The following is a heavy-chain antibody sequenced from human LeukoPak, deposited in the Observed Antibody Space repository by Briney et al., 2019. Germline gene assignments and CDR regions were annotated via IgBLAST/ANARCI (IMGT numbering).Heavy chain of an antibody. V-gene: IGHV1-2*02. CDR2: INPNSGDT. J-gene: IGHJ4*02. CDR3: ARDRNGDGFAYFDY. Sequence: GASVKVSCKASGYTFTDYLMHWVRQAPGQGLEGMGWINPNSGDTSSAQKFQGRVTMTRDTSISTAYMELSTLRSDDTAVYYCARDRNGDGFAYFDYWGQGTLVTVSS. D-gene: IGHD5-24*01. CDR1: GYTFTDYL.